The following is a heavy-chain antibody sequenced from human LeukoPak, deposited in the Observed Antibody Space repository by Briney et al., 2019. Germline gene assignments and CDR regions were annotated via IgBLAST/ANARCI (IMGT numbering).Heavy chain of an antibody. CDR1: GFSFSNFG. Sequence: PGGSLRLSCAASGFSFSNFGMSWVRQAPGKGLEWVSAISGAGYNTYYADSVKGRFTLSRDNSKNTLFLQMNGLRAEDTALYYCAKDLKEGFCSTTSCYGIDSWGQGTLVTVSS. CDR3: AKDLKEGFCSTTSCYGIDS. D-gene: IGHD2-2*01. V-gene: IGHV3-23*01. J-gene: IGHJ4*02. CDR2: ISGAGYNT.